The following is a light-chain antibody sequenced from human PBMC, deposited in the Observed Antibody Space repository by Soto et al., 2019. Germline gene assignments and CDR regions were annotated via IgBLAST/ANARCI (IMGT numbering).Light chain of an antibody. CDR3: QQRTNWPRSFT. J-gene: IGKJ3*01. Sequence: EIVLTQSPATLSLSPGERATLSCRASQSVSSYLAWYQQKPGQAPRLLIYDTSKRATGSPARFSGSGSGTDFTPTISRLEPEDFAVYDLQQRTNWPRSFTFGPGTKVDIK. CDR1: QSVSSY. V-gene: IGKV3-11*01. CDR2: DTS.